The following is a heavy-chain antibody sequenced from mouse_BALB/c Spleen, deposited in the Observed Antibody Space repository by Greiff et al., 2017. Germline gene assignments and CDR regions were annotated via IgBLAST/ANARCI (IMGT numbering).Heavy chain of an antibody. D-gene: IGHD3-2*01. Sequence: LQQPGSELVRPGASVKLSCKASGYTFTSYWMHWVKQRPGQGLEWIGNIYPGIGSTNYDEKFKSKATLTVDTTSSTAYMQLSSLTSEDSAVYYCTRDSSGYVYYFDYWGQGTTLTVSS. V-gene: IGHV1S22*01. CDR3: TRDSSGYVYYFDY. J-gene: IGHJ2*01. CDR2: IYPGIGST. CDR1: GYTFTSYW.